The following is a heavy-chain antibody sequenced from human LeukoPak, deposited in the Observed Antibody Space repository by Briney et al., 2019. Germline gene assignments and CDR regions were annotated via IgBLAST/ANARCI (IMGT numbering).Heavy chain of an antibody. CDR1: GSTLVVFA. V-gene: IGHV3-43*02. D-gene: IGHD3-10*01. CDR3: AKDRLLWFGEADAFDI. Sequence: QPGGSLSPSCAAFGSTLVVFAMNWFRKAQGKGLEWASLISGDGGSTYYADSVKGRFTISRDNSKNSLYLQMNSLRTEDTALYYCAKDRLLWFGEADAFDIWGQGTMVTVSS. J-gene: IGHJ3*02. CDR2: ISGDGGST.